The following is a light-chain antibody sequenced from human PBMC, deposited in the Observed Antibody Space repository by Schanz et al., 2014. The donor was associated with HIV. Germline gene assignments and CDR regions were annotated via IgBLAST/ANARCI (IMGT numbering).Light chain of an antibody. CDR2: DAS. V-gene: IGKV3D-20*01. Sequence: IILTQSPGTLSLSVGERVTLSCAASQYVSGGYIAWYQQKPGLAPRLLMYDASSRATGIPDRFSGSGSARDFTLTISSLEPEDCAVYFCQQYGGSPTFGQGT. J-gene: IGKJ1*01. CDR1: QYVSGGY. CDR3: QQYGGSPT.